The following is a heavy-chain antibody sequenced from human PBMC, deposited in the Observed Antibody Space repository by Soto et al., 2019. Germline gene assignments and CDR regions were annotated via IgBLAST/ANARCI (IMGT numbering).Heavy chain of an antibody. CDR3: ARGHIVVVPAAQTNYYYGMDV. V-gene: IGHV1-69*06. CDR2: IIPIFGTA. J-gene: IGHJ6*02. Sequence: GASVKVSFKASGGTFSSYAISWLRQAPGQGLEWMGGIIPIFGTANYAQKFQGRVTITADKSTSTAYMELSSLRSEDTAVYYCARGHIVVVPAAQTNYYYGMDVWGQGTTVTVSS. D-gene: IGHD2-2*01. CDR1: GGTFSSYA.